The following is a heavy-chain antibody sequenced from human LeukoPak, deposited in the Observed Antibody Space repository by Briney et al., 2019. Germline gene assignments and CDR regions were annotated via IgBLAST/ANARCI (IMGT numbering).Heavy chain of an antibody. J-gene: IGHJ5*02. Sequence: GGSLTFSCAASGFTFSNYDMHWVRQATGKGLEWVSGIGTTGDTYYPASVKGRFTISRENAKNSLYLQMNSLRAGDTAVYYCARGDILTDSSFDPWGQGTLVIVSS. V-gene: IGHV3-13*04. CDR2: IGTTGDT. D-gene: IGHD3-9*01. CDR3: ARGDILTDSSFDP. CDR1: GFTFSNYD.